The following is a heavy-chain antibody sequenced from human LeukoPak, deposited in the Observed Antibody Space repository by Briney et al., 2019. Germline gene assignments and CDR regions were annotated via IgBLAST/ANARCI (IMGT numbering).Heavy chain of an antibody. J-gene: IGHJ5*02. Sequence: ASVKVSCKASGYTFTGYYMHWGRRGPAQGLEWMGWINANSGGTHYAQKSQGRVTMTRDTSISTAYMELSRLRSDDTAVYYCARSDIVVAGQFDPWGQGTLVTVSS. CDR2: INANSGGT. D-gene: IGHD2-2*01. CDR3: ARSDIVVAGQFDP. V-gene: IGHV1-2*02. CDR1: GYTFTGYY.